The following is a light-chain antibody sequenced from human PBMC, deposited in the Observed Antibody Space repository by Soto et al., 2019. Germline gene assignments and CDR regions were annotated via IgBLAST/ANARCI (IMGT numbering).Light chain of an antibody. CDR1: SSDVGVYNY. Sequence: QSALTQPASVSGSPGQSITISCTGISSDVGVYNYISWYQKHSGKAPKLIIYDVTNRPSGVSNRLSGSKSGNTASLTISGLQAEDEAEYYCSSYTSGSTYVVFGGGTKLTV. CDR3: SSYTSGSTYVV. CDR2: DVT. V-gene: IGLV2-14*01. J-gene: IGLJ3*02.